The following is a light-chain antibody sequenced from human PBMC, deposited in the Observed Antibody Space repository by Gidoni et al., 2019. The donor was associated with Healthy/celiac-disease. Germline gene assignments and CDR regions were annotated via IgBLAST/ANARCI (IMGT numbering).Light chain of an antibody. CDR1: QSVSSN. CDR3: QQYNNWPPLLT. J-gene: IGKJ4*01. V-gene: IGKV3-15*01. CDR2: GAS. Sequence: IGMTQSPATLSVSPGESATLSCRASQSVSSNLAWYQQKPGQAPRLLIYGASTRATGIPARFSGSGSGTEFTLTISSLQSEDFAVYYCQQYNNWPPLLTFGGXTKVEIK.